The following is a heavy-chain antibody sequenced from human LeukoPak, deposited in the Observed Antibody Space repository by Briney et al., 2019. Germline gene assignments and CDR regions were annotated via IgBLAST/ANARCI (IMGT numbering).Heavy chain of an antibody. J-gene: IGHJ4*02. CDR2: ISSSSSTI. D-gene: IGHD3-22*01. CDR1: GFTFSSYS. Sequence: GSLRLSCAASGFTFSSYSMNWVRQAPGKGLEWVSYISSSSSTIYYADSVKGRFTISRDNAKNSLYLQMNSLRAEDTAVYYCARKGFYYDSSGFDYWGQGTLVTVSS. CDR3: ARKGFYYDSSGFDY. V-gene: IGHV3-48*01.